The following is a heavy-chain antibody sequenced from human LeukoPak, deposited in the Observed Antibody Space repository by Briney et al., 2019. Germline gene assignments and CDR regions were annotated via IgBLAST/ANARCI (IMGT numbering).Heavy chain of an antibody. V-gene: IGHV3-30*02. Sequence: GGSLRLSCAPSGFTFSNYGMHWVRQAPGKGREWVAFIRYDGTIKYSADSVKCRFTISRDNSKNTLYLQMNSLRAEDTALYYCARDLTYSGGYYFDYWGQGTLVTVSS. CDR1: GFTFSNYG. D-gene: IGHD2-15*01. CDR2: IRYDGTIK. CDR3: ARDLTYSGGYYFDY. J-gene: IGHJ4*02.